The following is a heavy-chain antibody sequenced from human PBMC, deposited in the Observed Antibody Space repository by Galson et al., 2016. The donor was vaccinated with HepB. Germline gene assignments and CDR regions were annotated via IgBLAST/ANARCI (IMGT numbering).Heavy chain of an antibody. V-gene: IGHV3-48*02. CDR3: LRDRIRGYTYGAYYYYGMDV. D-gene: IGHD5-18*01. J-gene: IGHJ6*02. CDR1: GFSFSTYS. Sequence: SLRLSCAASGFSFSTYSMNWVRQAPAKGPEWVSYISISGSTIHYADSVKGRFTISRDNAKNSLYLEMNSLRDEDTAVYYCLRDRIRGYTYGAYYYYGMDVWGQGTPVTVSS. CDR2: ISISGSTI.